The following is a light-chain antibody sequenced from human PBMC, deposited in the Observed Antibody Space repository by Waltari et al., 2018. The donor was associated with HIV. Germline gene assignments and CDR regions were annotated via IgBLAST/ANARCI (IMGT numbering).Light chain of an antibody. CDR2: EDK. CDR1: SGNIASDY. Sequence: FMLTQPHSVSESPGKTVTISCTRSSGNIASDYVQWYQQRPGSSPTTVIYEDKHRPSGVPDRFSGSIDSSSNSASLTISGLKTEDEVDYYCQSFDSTNQVFGGGTKLTVL. J-gene: IGLJ3*02. CDR3: QSFDSTNQV. V-gene: IGLV6-57*01.